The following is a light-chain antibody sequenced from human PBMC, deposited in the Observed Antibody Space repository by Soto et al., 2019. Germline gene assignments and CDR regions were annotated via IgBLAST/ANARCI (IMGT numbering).Light chain of an antibody. CDR1: SANIGAGFD. CDR2: ANS. J-gene: IGLJ2*01. Sequence: QLVLTQPPSVSGAPGQRVTISCTGSSANIGAGFDVYWYQQLPGTAPKLLIYANSNRPSGVPDRFFGSKSGTSASLDITGLQAEDEADYYCQSYDRSLRGVVFGGGTKLTVL. CDR3: QSYDRSLRGVV. V-gene: IGLV1-40*01.